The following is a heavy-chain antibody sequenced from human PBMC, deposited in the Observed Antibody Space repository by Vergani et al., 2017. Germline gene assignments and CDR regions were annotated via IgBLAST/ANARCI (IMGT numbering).Heavy chain of an antibody. CDR3: ARWGNEKRLDS. CDR1: GFTFSSHG. J-gene: IGHJ5*01. V-gene: IGHV3-33*01. D-gene: IGHD1-1*01. Sequence: VQLLQSEGAVVQPGGSLRLSCVASGFTFSSHGMHWVRQAPGKGLEWVAVIWYDGSNKYYEDSVKGRFTISRDNSKNTLYLQMNSLRVEDTAVYYCARWGNEKRLDSWGRGTLVTVSS. CDR2: IWYDGSNK.